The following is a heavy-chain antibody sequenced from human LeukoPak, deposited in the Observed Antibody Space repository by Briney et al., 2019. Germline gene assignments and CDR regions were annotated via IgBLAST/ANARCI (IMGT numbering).Heavy chain of an antibody. V-gene: IGHV3-30*18. Sequence: AGESLRLSCAASGFTFSSHGMHWVRQAPGKGLEWVALMSYDGTNKVYADSVKGRFTISRDNSKNTLYLEMNNLRAEDTAVYYCAKRGYCSGGRCYSFHFDYWGQGTLVTVSS. J-gene: IGHJ4*02. CDR2: MSYDGTNK. D-gene: IGHD2-15*01. CDR3: AKRGYCSGGRCYSFHFDY. CDR1: GFTFSSHG.